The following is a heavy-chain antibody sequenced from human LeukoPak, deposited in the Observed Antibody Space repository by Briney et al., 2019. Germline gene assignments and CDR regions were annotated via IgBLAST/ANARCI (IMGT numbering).Heavy chain of an antibody. Sequence: GGSLRLSCGASGFSLRSYSMHWVRQAQGKALKRVSRINSDETITNYADSVYGRLTISRDNPKNTLNLHMNNLRVEDTAVYYCARARGGSRNALDVWGQGTLVTVSS. CDR3: ARARGGSRNALDV. J-gene: IGHJ3*01. D-gene: IGHD1-26*01. V-gene: IGHV3-74*01. CDR2: INSDETIT. CDR1: GFSLRSYS.